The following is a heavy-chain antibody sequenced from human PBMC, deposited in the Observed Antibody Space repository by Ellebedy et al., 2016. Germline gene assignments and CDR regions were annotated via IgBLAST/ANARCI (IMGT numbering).Heavy chain of an antibody. V-gene: IGHV3-30-3*01. D-gene: IGHD3-10*01. CDR2: ISYDGSNK. J-gene: IGHJ4*02. CDR1: GFTFSDYY. Sequence: GGSLRLXXAASGFTFSDYYMSWIRQAPGKGLEWVEVISYDGSNKYYADSVKGRFTISRDNSKNTLYLQMNSLRAEDTAVYYCARGLLMVRGVIITWGQGTLVTVSS. CDR3: ARGLLMVRGVIIT.